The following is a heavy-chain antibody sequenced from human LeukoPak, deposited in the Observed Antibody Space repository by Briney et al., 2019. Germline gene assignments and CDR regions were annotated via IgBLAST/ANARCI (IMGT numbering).Heavy chain of an antibody. CDR1: GFTFSSYA. CDR2: ISSNGGST. J-gene: IGHJ4*02. CDR3: ARGGGGYYDLWSGRYYFDY. D-gene: IGHD3-3*01. Sequence: GGSLRLSCAASGFTFSSYAMHWVRQAPGKGLEYVSAISSNGGSTYYANSVKGRFTISRDNSKNTLYLQMGSLRAEDMAVYYCARGGGGYYDLWSGRYYFDYWGQGTLVTVSS. V-gene: IGHV3-64*01.